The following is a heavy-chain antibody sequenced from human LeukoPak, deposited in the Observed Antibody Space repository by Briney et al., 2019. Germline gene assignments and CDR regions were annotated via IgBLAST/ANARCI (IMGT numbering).Heavy chain of an antibody. CDR3: ARKNRARPLFSIAAAGPGWFDP. Sequence: PSETLSLTXTVSGGSISSYYWSWIRQTPGKGLEWIGYIYYSGSTNYNPSLKSRVTISVDTSKNQFSLKLSSVTAADTAVYYCARKNRARPLFSIAAAGPGWFDPWGQGTLVTVSP. V-gene: IGHV4-59*12. D-gene: IGHD6-13*01. CDR2: IYYSGST. J-gene: IGHJ5*02. CDR1: GGSISSYY.